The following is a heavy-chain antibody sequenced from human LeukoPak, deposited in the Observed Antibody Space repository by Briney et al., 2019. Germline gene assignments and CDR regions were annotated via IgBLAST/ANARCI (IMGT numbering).Heavy chain of an antibody. D-gene: IGHD1-26*01. CDR1: GGTFSRYA. J-gene: IGHJ4*02. CDR2: YIPMFRTA. CDR3: AGASSKWELSF. V-gene: IGHV1-69*13. Sequence: ASVKVSCKPSGGTFSRYAISWVRQAPAQGQEWMGGYIPMFRTANYAQNFQNRVTITADESTSTFSMEVSSLRPEDTAVYFCAGASSKWELSFWGQGTLVTVSS.